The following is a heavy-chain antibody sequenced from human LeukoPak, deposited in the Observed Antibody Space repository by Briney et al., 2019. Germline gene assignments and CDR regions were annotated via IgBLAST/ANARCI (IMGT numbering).Heavy chain of an antibody. D-gene: IGHD4-23*01. J-gene: IGHJ3*02. V-gene: IGHV4-38-2*02. CDR2: IYHSGST. CDR3: ASPPDYGGNSALNAFDI. Sequence: KPSETLSLTCTVSGYSISSGYYWGWIRQPPGKGLERIGSIYHSGSTYYNPSLKSRVTISVDTSKNQFSLKLSSVTAADTAVYYCASPPDYGGNSALNAFDIWGQGTMVTVSS. CDR1: GYSISSGYY.